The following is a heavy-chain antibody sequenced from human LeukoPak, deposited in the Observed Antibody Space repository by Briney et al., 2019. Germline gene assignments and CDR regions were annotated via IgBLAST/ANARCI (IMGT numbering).Heavy chain of an antibody. V-gene: IGHV7-4-1*02. CDR2: INTNTGNP. D-gene: IGHD3-3*01. Sequence: ASVKVSCKASGYTFTSYAMNWVRQAPGQGLEWMGWINTNTGNPTYAQGFTGRFVFSLDTSVSTAYLQISSLKAEDTAVYYCARARLELYYDFWSGRVDAFDIWGQGTMVTVSS. CDR1: GYTFTSYA. J-gene: IGHJ3*02. CDR3: ARARLELYYDFWSGRVDAFDI.